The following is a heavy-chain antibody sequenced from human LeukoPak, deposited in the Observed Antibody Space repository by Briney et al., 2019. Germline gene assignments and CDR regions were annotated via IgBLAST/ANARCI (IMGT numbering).Heavy chain of an antibody. J-gene: IGHJ4*02. D-gene: IGHD6-6*01. CDR1: GFTFSSYS. Sequence: GGSLRLSCAASGFTFSSYSMNWVRQAPGKGLEWVSSISSSSSYIYYADSVKGRFTISRDNAKNSLYLQMNSLRAEDTAVYYCARDLGIAARSGLFDYWGQGTLVTVSS. V-gene: IGHV3-21*01. CDR3: ARDLGIAARSGLFDY. CDR2: ISSSSSYI.